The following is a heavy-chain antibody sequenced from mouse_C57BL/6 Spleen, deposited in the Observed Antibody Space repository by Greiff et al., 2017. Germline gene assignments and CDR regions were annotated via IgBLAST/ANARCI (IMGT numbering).Heavy chain of an antibody. CDR3: ARGYYGSSHWYFDV. CDR1: GYTFTSYT. D-gene: IGHD1-1*01. Sequence: VQLQQSGAELARPGASVKMSCKASGYTFTSYTMHWVKQRPGQGLEWIGYINPSSGYTKSNQKFKDKATLTADKSSSKAYMQLSSLTSEDSAVYYCARGYYGSSHWYFDVWGTGTTVTVSS. CDR2: INPSSGYT. V-gene: IGHV1-4*01. J-gene: IGHJ1*03.